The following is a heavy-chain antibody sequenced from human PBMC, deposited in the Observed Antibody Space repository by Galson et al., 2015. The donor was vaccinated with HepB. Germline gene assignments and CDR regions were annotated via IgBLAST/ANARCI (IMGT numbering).Heavy chain of an antibody. J-gene: IGHJ5*02. CDR3: ARSNCSGGSCYGDP. V-gene: IGHV4-31*03. CDR2: IYYSGST. CDR1: GGSISSGGYY. D-gene: IGHD2-15*01. Sequence: TLSLTCTVSGGSISSGGYYWSWIRQHPGKGLEWIGYIYYSGSTYYNPSLKSRVTISVDTSKNQFSLKLSSVTAADTAVYYCARSNCSGGSCYGDPWGQGTLVTVSS.